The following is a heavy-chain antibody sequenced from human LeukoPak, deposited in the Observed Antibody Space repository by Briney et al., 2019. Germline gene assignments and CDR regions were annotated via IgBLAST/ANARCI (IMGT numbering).Heavy chain of an antibody. Sequence: PGGSLRLSCAASGFTVSSNYMSWVRQAPGKGLEWVSVIYSGGSTYYADSVKGRFTISRDNSKNTLYLQMNSLRAEDTAVYYCAAYYYDSSGYYSPTWGMGVWGQGTTVTVSS. CDR3: AAYYYDSSGYYSPTWGMGV. D-gene: IGHD3-22*01. J-gene: IGHJ6*02. V-gene: IGHV3-66*01. CDR1: GFTVSSNY. CDR2: IYSGGST.